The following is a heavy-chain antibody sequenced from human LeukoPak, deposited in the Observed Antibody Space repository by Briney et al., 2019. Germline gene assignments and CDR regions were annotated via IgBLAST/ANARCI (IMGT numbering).Heavy chain of an antibody. CDR3: ARTNGDSGSYFYYFDY. J-gene: IGHJ4*02. Sequence: TLSLTCTVSGGSISGSYWSWIRQPPGKALEWLARIDWDDDKFYSTSLKTRLTISKDTSKNQVVLTMTNMVPVDTATYYCARTNGDSGSYFYYFDYWGQGTLVTVSS. D-gene: IGHD1-26*01. CDR2: IDWDDDK. V-gene: IGHV2-70*16. CDR1: GGSISGSY.